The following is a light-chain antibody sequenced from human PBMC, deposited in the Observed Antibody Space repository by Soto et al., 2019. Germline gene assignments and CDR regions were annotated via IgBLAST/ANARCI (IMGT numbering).Light chain of an antibody. J-gene: IGLJ1*01. Sequence: QSALTQPPSVSGAPGQRVTISCTGSSSNIGAGYDVQWYQQLPGTTPKLLIYGNTNRPSGVPDRFSGSKSGTSASLAITGLQAEDEADYYCQSYDSSLSGYVFGTGTKVTVL. CDR1: SSNIGAGYD. V-gene: IGLV1-40*01. CDR2: GNT. CDR3: QSYDSSLSGYV.